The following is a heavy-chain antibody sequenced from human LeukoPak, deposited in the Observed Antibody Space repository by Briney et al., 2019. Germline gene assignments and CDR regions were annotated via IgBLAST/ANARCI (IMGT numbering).Heavy chain of an antibody. CDR3: AREIFGVAQWYYYMDV. Sequence: PSETLSLTSTVSGGSISSYYWSWIRQPAGKGLEWIGRIYTSGSTNYNPSLKSRVTMSVDTSKNQFSLKLSSVTAADTAVYYCAREIFGVAQWYYYMDVWGKGTTVTVFS. J-gene: IGHJ6*03. D-gene: IGHD3-3*01. V-gene: IGHV4-4*07. CDR1: GGSISSYY. CDR2: IYTSGST.